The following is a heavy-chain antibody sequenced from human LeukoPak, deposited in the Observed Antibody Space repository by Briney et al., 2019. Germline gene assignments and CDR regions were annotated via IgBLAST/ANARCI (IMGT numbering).Heavy chain of an antibody. CDR1: GFTFRSYG. V-gene: IGHV3-30*02. J-gene: IGHJ6*03. D-gene: IGHD3-10*01. CDR3: AKGVGGSANYYYMDV. CDR2: IRYDGSNE. Sequence: GGSLRLSCAASGFTFRSYGMHWVRQAAGKGLEWVAVIRYDGSNEQYEDSVKGRFTISRDNSKNTLYLQMNSLRAEDTAVFYCAKGVGGSANYYYMDVWGKGTTVTVSS.